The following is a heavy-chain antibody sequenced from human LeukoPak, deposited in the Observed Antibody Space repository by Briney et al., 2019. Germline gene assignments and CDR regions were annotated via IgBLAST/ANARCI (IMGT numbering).Heavy chain of an antibody. CDR3: ARDPYYYDSSGYYGY. D-gene: IGHD3-22*01. V-gene: IGHV3-74*01. CDR1: GFTFSSYW. J-gene: IGHJ4*02. CDR2: INTDGSST. Sequence: PGGSLRLSCAASGFTFSSYWMHWVRQAPGKGLVWVSRINTDGSSTSYADSVKGRFTISRDNAKNTLYLQMNSLRAEDTAVYYCARDPYYYDSSGYYGYWGQGTLVTVSS.